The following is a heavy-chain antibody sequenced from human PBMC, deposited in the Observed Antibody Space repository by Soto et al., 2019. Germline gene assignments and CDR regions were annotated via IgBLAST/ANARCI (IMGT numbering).Heavy chain of an antibody. Sequence: GASVKVSCKASGFTFTSSAMQWVRQAPGQGLEWMGGIVPIVDTSTYAQKFQGRVTITADESTSTAYMELSSLRSDDTAIYYCVRVVAIPGYPDNWGQGTLVTAPQ. V-gene: IGHV1-69*13. CDR3: VRVVAIPGYPDN. J-gene: IGHJ4*02. CDR1: GFTFTSSA. D-gene: IGHD5-12*01. CDR2: IVPIVDTS.